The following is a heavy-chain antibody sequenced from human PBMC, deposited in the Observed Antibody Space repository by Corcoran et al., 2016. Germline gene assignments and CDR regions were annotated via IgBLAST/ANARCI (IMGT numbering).Heavy chain of an antibody. CDR3: ARIGYSSSSLDY. V-gene: IGHV3-7*01. CDR2: IKQDGSQI. J-gene: IGHJ4*02. CDR1: GFIYSNYW. Sequence: EVQLVESGGGLVQPGGSLRLSCAASGFIYSNYWMTWVRQAPGKGLEWLANIKQDGSQIYYVGIVKGRFTISRDNAKNSVYLQINSVRAEDTAVYYCARIGYSSSSLDYWGQGSLVTVSS. D-gene: IGHD6-6*01.